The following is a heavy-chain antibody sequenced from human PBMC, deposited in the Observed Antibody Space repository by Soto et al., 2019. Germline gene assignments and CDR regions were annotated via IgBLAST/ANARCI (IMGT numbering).Heavy chain of an antibody. J-gene: IGHJ4*02. D-gene: IGHD6-19*01. Sequence: QVQLVQSGAEVKKPGASVKVSCKASGYTFTSYGISWVRQAPGQGLEWMGWISAYNGNTNYAQKLQGRVTMTTDTSTSTAYMELRSLRSDDTDVYYCARVPLGGLGIAVAGTSDFDYWGQGTLVTVSS. V-gene: IGHV1-18*01. CDR3: ARVPLGGLGIAVAGTSDFDY. CDR2: ISAYNGNT. CDR1: GYTFTSYG.